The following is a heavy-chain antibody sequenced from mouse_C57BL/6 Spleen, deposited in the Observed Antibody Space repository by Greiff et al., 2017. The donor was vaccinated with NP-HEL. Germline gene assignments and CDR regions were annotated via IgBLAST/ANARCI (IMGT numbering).Heavy chain of an antibody. CDR2: IDPSDSYT. CDR3: ARLGTQYGSSLFDY. V-gene: IGHV1-69*01. D-gene: IGHD1-1*01. J-gene: IGHJ2*01. Sequence: QVQLQQPGAELVMPGASVKLSCKASGYTFTSYWMHWVKQRPGQGLEWIGEIDPSDSYTNYNQKFKGKSTLTVDKSSSTAYMQLSSLTSEDSAVYYCARLGTQYGSSLFDYWGQGTTLTVSS. CDR1: GYTFTSYW.